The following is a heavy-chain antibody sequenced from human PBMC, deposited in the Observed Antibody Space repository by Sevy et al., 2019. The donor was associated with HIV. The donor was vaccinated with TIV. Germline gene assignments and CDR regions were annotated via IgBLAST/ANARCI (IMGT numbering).Heavy chain of an antibody. V-gene: IGHV3-30*18. D-gene: IGHD3-10*01. CDR3: AKDLRGFIRSWPELLRGLDN. Sequence: GGSLRLSCAASGFTFSGYGMHWVRQAPGKGLEWVALISYDGSNKYYADSVKGRFTISRDNSKNTLYLQMNSLRGEDTAIYYCAKDLRGFIRSWPELLRGLDNWGQGTLVTVSS. CDR2: ISYDGSNK. CDR1: GFTFSGYG. J-gene: IGHJ4*02.